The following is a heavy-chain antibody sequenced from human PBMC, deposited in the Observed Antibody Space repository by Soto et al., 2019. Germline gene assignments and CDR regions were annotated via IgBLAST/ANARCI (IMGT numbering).Heavy chain of an antibody. CDR2: VYWDDDK. CDR3: AHCRGGVASF. J-gene: IGHJ4*02. D-gene: IGHD2-2*01. Sequence: QITLNESGTTLVKPTQTLTLTCTFSGFSLSTRDVGVGWIRQPPGEALEWLGVVYWDDDKTYSPSLKSRLTITKDTSKNQVVLRMTKMDPVDTATYYCAHCRGGVASFWGQGTLVTVSS. V-gene: IGHV2-5*02. CDR1: GFSLSTRDVG.